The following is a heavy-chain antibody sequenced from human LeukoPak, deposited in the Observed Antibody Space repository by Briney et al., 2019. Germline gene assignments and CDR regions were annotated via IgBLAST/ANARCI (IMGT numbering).Heavy chain of an antibody. CDR2: INPNSGGT. D-gene: IGHD5-12*01. CDR3: ARPRRRGYEGSYYFDY. CDR1: GYTFTGYY. V-gene: IGHV1-2*02. Sequence: ASVKVSCKASGYTFTGYYMHWVRQAPGQGLEWMGWINPNSGGTNYAQKFQGRVTMTRDTSISTAYMELSRLRSDDTAVYYCARPRRRGYEGSYYFDYWGQGTLVTVSS. J-gene: IGHJ4*02.